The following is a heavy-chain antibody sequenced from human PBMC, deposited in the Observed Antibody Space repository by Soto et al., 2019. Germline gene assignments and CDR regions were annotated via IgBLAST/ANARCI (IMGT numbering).Heavy chain of an antibody. CDR3: ARDLIAAAARPYNWFDP. Sequence: SQTLSLTCAISGDSVSSNSAAWNWIRQSPSRGLEWLGRTYYRSKWYNDYAVSVKSRIAINPDTSKNQFSLQLNSVTPEDTAVYYCARDLIAAAARPYNWFDPWGQGTRVTVSS. J-gene: IGHJ5*02. CDR1: GDSVSSNSAA. CDR2: TYYRSKWYN. D-gene: IGHD6-13*01. V-gene: IGHV6-1*01.